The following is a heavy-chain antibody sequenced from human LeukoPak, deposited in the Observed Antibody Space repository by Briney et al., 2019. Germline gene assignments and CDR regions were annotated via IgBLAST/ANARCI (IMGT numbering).Heavy chain of an antibody. CDR2: VNSDGSST. J-gene: IGHJ4*02. CDR3: SAGVGRTDFDY. Sequence: PGGSLRLSCAASGFTFSDYWMHWVRQAPGKGLVWVSRVNSDGSSTSYADSVKGRFTISRDNAKNTLYLQMNSLKIEDTAVYYCSAGVGRTDFDYWGQGTLVTVSS. CDR1: GFTFSDYW. V-gene: IGHV3-74*01. D-gene: IGHD1/OR15-1a*01.